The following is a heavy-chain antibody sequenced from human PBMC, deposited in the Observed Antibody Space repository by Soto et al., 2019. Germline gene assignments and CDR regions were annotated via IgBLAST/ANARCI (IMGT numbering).Heavy chain of an antibody. Sequence: SVKVSCKASGGAFGRYSVSWVRQSPGQGLEWIGGVIPVFNTSNYSLKFQGRVAIFADLSTSTVFMELRSLRSEDTALYYCARGDEMTAVTIFEYWGQGTLVTVSS. CDR1: GGAFGRYS. J-gene: IGHJ4*02. CDR2: VIPVFNTS. D-gene: IGHD4-17*01. V-gene: IGHV1-69*13. CDR3: ARGDEMTAVTIFEY.